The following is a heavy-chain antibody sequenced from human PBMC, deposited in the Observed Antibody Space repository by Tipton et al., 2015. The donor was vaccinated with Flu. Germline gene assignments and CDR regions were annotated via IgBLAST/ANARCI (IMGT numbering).Heavy chain of an antibody. D-gene: IGHD3-10*01. Sequence: TLSLTCTVSGCSISSGGAYWSWVRQHPGKGLEWIGCIYYSGSSYYSPSLQRRVTISVETSKNQFSLKLNSVTAADTAVYYCTRDQGFGGGMSYNYYALDVWGQGTTVTVSS. V-gene: IGHV4-31*03. CDR1: GCSISSGGAY. J-gene: IGHJ6*02. CDR3: TRDQGFGGGMSYNYYALDV. CDR2: IYYSGSS.